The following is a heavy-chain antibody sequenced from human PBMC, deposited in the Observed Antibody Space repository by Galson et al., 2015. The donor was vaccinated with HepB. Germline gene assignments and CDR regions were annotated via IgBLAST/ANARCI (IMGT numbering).Heavy chain of an antibody. Sequence: SLRLSCAASGFTFSNAWMSWVRQAPGKGLEWVGRIKSKTDGGTTDYAAPVKGRFTISRDDSKNTLYLQMNSLKTEDTAVYYCRGWNYAYYYGMDVWGQGTTVTVSS. J-gene: IGHJ6*02. V-gene: IGHV3-15*01. CDR2: IKSKTDGGTT. D-gene: IGHD1-7*01. CDR3: RGWNYAYYYGMDV. CDR1: GFTFSNAW.